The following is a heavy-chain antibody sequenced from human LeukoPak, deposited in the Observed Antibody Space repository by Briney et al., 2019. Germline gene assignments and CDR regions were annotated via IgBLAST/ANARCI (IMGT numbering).Heavy chain of an antibody. CDR2: FTGSGGST. D-gene: IGHD3-10*01. CDR3: AKDPQYVLLWFGELPQRGFDY. CDR1: GFPFTSTA. Sequence: PGGPLRPSSAAPGFPFTSTARTGVRQAPGKGLEGVSAFTGSGGSTYYAGAVKGRFTMSRDNSKNTLYLQMNSLRAEDTAVYSCAKDPQYVLLWFGELPQRGFDYWGQGTLVTASS. V-gene: IGHV3-23*01. J-gene: IGHJ4*02.